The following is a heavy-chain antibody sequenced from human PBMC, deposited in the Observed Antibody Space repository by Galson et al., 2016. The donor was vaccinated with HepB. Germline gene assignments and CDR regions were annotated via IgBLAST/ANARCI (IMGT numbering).Heavy chain of an antibody. CDR3: ARDNSSGWLNYYYYYGMDV. D-gene: IGHD6-19*01. CDR2: IIPGFGTP. J-gene: IGHJ6*02. Sequence: SVKVSCKAAAGTFNNLAISWVRQAPGQGLEWMGVIIPGFGTPNYAQKFQGRVTITADEVTTTAYMELSSLRSEDSAVYYCARDNSSGWLNYYYYYGMDVWGQGTTVTVSS. V-gene: IGHV1-69*13. CDR1: AGTFNNLA.